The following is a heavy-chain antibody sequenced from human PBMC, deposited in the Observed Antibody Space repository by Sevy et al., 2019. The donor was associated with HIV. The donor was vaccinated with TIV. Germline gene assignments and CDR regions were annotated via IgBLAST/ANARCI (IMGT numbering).Heavy chain of an antibody. CDR3: ARTGGLVVPAAIGGDAFDI. Sequence: GGSLRLSCAASGFTFSSYEMNWVRQAPGKGLEWVSYISSSGSTIYYADSVKGRFTNSRDNAKNSLYLQMNSRRAEDTAVYYCARTGGLVVPAAIGGDAFDIWGQGTMVTVSS. CDR1: GFTFSSYE. CDR2: ISSSGSTI. D-gene: IGHD2-2*02. V-gene: IGHV3-48*03. J-gene: IGHJ3*02.